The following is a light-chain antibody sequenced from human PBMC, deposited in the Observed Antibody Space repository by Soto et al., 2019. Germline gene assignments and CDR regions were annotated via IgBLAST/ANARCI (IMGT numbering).Light chain of an antibody. CDR2: GAS. Sequence: DIPMTQSPSTLSASVGDRVPITCRATQSISTSLAWYQQKPGKAPNLLISGASNLESGVPSRFSGSGSGTEFTLTISSLQPDDFSSYYCQQYYTYSTFGQGTKVDI. CDR3: QQYYTYST. V-gene: IGKV1-5*01. J-gene: IGKJ1*01. CDR1: QSISTS.